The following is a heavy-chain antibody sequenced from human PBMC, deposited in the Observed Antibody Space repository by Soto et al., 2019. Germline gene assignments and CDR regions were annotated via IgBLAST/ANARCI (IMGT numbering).Heavy chain of an antibody. V-gene: IGHV4-31*03. D-gene: IGHD3-9*01. CDR3: ARVYYDILTGYPYFDY. J-gene: IGHJ4*02. Sequence: PSETLSLTCTVSGGSISSGGYYWSWTRQHPGKGLEWIGYIYYSGSTYYNPPLKSRVTISVDTSKNQFSLKLSPVTAADTAVYYCARVYYDILTGYPYFDYWGQGTLVTVSS. CDR2: IYYSGST. CDR1: GGSISSGGYY.